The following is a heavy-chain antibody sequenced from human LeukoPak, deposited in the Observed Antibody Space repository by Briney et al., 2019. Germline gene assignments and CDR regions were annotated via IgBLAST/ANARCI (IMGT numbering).Heavy chain of an antibody. V-gene: IGHV3-64*01. CDR3: ARGDRYSGYDLAGLDY. D-gene: IGHD5-12*01. CDR2: ISSNGGST. Sequence: GGSLRLSCAASGFTFSSYAMHWVRQAPGKGLEYVSAISSNGGSTYYANCVKGRFTISRDNSKNTLYLQMGSLRAEDMAVYYCARGDRYSGYDLAGLDYWGQGTLVTVSS. CDR1: GFTFSSYA. J-gene: IGHJ4*02.